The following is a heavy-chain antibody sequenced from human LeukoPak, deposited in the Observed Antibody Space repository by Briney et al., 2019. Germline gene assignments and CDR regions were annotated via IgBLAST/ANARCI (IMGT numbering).Heavy chain of an antibody. CDR3: AKDLRPGYSSSWYFDY. Sequence: TGGSLRLSCAASGFTFSSYAMSWVRQAPGKGLEWVSAISGSGGSTYYADSVKGRFTISRDNSKNTLYLQMNSLRAEDTAVYYCAKDLRPGYSSSWYFDYWGQGTLVTVSS. CDR2: ISGSGGST. CDR1: GFTFSSYA. D-gene: IGHD6-13*01. J-gene: IGHJ4*02. V-gene: IGHV3-23*01.